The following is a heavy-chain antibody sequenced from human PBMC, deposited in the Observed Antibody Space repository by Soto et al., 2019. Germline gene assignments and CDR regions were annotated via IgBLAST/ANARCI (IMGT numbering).Heavy chain of an antibody. J-gene: IGHJ4*02. D-gene: IGHD3-10*01. CDR3: ARVLPSLWFGEYTYYFDY. V-gene: IGHV4-59*08. CDR1: GGSISSYY. CDR2: IYYSGST. Sequence: QVQLQESGPGLVKPSETLSLTCTVSGGSISSYYWIWIRQPPGKGLEWIGYIYYSGSTNYNPSLKSRVTISVDTSKNQFSLKLSSVTAADTAVYYCARVLPSLWFGEYTYYFDYWGQGTLVTVSS.